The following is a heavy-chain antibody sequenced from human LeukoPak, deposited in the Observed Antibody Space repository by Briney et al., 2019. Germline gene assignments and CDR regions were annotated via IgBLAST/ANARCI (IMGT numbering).Heavy chain of an antibody. CDR2: INHSGST. CDR3: ASGDYVWGSYRSY. Sequence: SETLSLTCAVYGGSFSGYYWSWIRQPPGKGLVWIGEINHSGSTNYNPSLKSRVTISVDTSKNQFSLKLSSVTAADTAVYYCASGDYVWGSYRSYWGQGTLVTVSS. D-gene: IGHD3-16*02. V-gene: IGHV4-34*01. CDR1: GGSFSGYY. J-gene: IGHJ4*02.